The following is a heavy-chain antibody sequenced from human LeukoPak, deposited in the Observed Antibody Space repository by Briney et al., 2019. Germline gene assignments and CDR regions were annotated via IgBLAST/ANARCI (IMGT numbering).Heavy chain of an antibody. CDR3: ARVPRRANWFDP. J-gene: IGHJ5*02. D-gene: IGHD4/OR15-4a*01. V-gene: IGHV4-4*07. Sequence: SETLSLTCTVSGGSISSYYWSWIRQPAGKGLEWIGRIYTSGSTNYNPSLKSRVTMSVDTSKNQFSLKLSSVTAADTVVYYCARVPRRANWFDPWGQGTLVTVSS. CDR1: GGSISSYY. CDR2: IYTSGST.